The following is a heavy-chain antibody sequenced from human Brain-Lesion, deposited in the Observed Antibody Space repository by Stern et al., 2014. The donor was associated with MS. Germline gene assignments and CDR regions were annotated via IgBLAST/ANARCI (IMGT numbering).Heavy chain of an antibody. CDR1: GFTFTNYG. CDR2: ISYDGSYK. D-gene: IGHD2-21*02. J-gene: IGHJ4*02. V-gene: IGHV3-30*18. Sequence: VQLVESGGGVVQPGRSLRLSCAASGFTFTNYGMHWVRQAPGKGLEWVAVISYDGSYKYYADSVKGRFTISRDNSKNTLYLQMNSLRGEDTAMYYCANSLGTYSRCGGDCYSRADYWGQGTLVTVFS. CDR3: ANSLGTYSRCGGDCYSRADY.